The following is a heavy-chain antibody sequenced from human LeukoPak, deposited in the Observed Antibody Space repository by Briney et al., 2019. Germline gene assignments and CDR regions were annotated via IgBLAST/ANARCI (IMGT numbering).Heavy chain of an antibody. CDR3: ARDRVGVSAYDSLFDY. D-gene: IGHD5-12*01. J-gene: IGHJ4*02. CDR1: GFTFSSYS. CDR2: ISSSDSTI. V-gene: IGHV3-48*01. Sequence: PGGSLRLSCAASGFTFSSYSMNWVRQAPGKGLEWVSYISSSDSTIYYAESVKGRFTISRDNAKNSLYLQMNSLRAEDTAVYYCARDRVGVSAYDSLFDYWGQGTLVTVSS.